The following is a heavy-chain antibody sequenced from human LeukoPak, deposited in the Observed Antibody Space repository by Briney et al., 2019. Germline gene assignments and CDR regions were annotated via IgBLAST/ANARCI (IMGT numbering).Heavy chain of an antibody. Sequence: GGSLRLSCAPSGFTFSDYSMNWVRQAPGKGLEWVASISTVSTYTFYADSVKGRFTISRDNSKNTLYLQMNSLRAEDTAVYYCARDRTSSSWPYMDVWGKGTTVTVSS. CDR2: ISTVSTYT. CDR1: GFTFSDYS. CDR3: ARDRTSSSWPYMDV. V-gene: IGHV3-21*04. J-gene: IGHJ6*03. D-gene: IGHD6-6*01.